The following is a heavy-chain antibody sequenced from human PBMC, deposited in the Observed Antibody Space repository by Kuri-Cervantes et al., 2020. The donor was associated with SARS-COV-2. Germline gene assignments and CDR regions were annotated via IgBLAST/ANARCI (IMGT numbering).Heavy chain of an antibody. J-gene: IGHJ4*02. D-gene: IGHD2-8*01. CDR2: ISDDGKRK. CDR3: AKDRFGVHDF. V-gene: IGHV3-30*18. CDR1: GFNFSTTG. Sequence: GGSLRLSCTASGFNFSTTGMHWVRQTPGKGLEWVAVISDDGKRKKCVASGKGRFTISRDNSQNTLYLQVKSLKSEDTAMYYCAKDRFGVHDFWGQGTLVTVSS.